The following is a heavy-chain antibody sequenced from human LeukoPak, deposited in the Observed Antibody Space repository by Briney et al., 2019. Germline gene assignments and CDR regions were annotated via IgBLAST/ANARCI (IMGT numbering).Heavy chain of an antibody. CDR1: GGSFSGYY. Sequence: PSETLSLTCAVYGGSFSGYYWSWIRQPPGKGLEWIGEINHSGSTNYNPSLKSRVTISVDTSKNQFSLKLSSVTAADTAVYYCARDSSSWYLLGAFDIWGQGTMVTVSS. CDR2: INHSGST. V-gene: IGHV4-34*01. CDR3: ARDSSSWYLLGAFDI. D-gene: IGHD6-13*01. J-gene: IGHJ3*02.